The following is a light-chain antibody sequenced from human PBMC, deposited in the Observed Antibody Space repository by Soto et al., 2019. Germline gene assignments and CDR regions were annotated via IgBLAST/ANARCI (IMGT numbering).Light chain of an antibody. J-gene: IGLJ3*02. CDR3: ATWDDSLNGWV. CDR2: TNI. CDR1: SSNIGSNS. Sequence: QSVLTQPPSASGTPGQRVTISCSGSSSNIGSNSVNWYQQLPGTAPKLLIYTNIHRPSGVPDRFSGSKSGTSASLAISGLQSEHEADYYCATWDDSLNGWVFGGGTKLTVL. V-gene: IGLV1-44*01.